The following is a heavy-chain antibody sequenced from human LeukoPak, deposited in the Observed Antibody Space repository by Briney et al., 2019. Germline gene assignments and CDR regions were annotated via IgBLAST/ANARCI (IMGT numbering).Heavy chain of an antibody. D-gene: IGHD3-22*01. CDR1: GYSFTSYW. V-gene: IGHV5-51*01. Sequence: GESLKISCKGSGYSFTSYWIGWVRQMPGKGLEWMGIIYPGDSDTRYSPSFQDQVTISADKSISTAYLQWSSLKASDTAMYYCARAPAGYYDSSGYYPFDYRGQGTLVTVSS. CDR2: IYPGDSDT. CDR3: ARAPAGYYDSSGYYPFDY. J-gene: IGHJ4*02.